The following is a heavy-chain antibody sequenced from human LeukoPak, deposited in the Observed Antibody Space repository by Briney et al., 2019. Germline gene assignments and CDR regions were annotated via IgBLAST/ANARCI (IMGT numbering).Heavy chain of an antibody. CDR1: GYIFTSYW. CDR2: IYPGDSDT. V-gene: IGHV5-51*01. J-gene: IGHJ4*02. D-gene: IGHD3-10*01. Sequence: GESLKISCKGSGYIFTSYWIVWVRQMPGKGLEWMGTIYPGDSDTRYSPSFQGQVTISADKSINTAYLQWSSLKASDTAMYYCARLGTYWSNYYFEYWGQGTLVTVSS. CDR3: ARLGTYWSNYYFEY.